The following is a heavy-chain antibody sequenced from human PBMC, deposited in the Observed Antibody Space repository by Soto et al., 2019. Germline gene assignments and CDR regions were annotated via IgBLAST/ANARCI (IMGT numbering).Heavy chain of an antibody. V-gene: IGHV2-5*02. CDR1: GFSLTTSGVG. J-gene: IGHJ4*02. CDR3: AHRVLRAVFGLVTTTAIYFDF. CDR2: SYWDDDK. D-gene: IGHD3-3*01. Sequence: QITLNESGPTVVKPTETLTLTCTFSGFSLTTSGVGVGWFRQSPGKAPEWLAFSYWDDDKRYSTSLKSRLTTTTDTSKNQVVLTMANVDPADTANYYCAHRVLRAVFGLVTTTAIYFDFWGQGTPVVVSS.